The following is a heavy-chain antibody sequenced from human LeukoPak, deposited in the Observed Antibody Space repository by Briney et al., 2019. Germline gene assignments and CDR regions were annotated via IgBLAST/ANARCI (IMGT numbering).Heavy chain of an antibody. V-gene: IGHV1-8*01. CDR3: ASRTNYGGDAFDI. Sequence: ASVKVSCKASGYTFTNYDINWVRQASGQGLEWMGWMNPNSGNTGYAQKFQGRVTMTRNTSISTAYMELSSLRSEDTAVYYCASRTNYGGDAFDIWGQGTMVTVSS. D-gene: IGHD4-23*01. CDR1: GYTFTNYD. CDR2: MNPNSGNT. J-gene: IGHJ3*02.